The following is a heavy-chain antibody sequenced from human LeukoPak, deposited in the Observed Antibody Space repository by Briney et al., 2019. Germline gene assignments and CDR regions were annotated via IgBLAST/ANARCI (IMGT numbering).Heavy chain of an antibody. D-gene: IGHD6-19*01. CDR2: INHSGST. V-gene: IGHV4-34*01. CDR3: ARGLAVAGTSS. Sequence: SETLSLTCVVYGGSFSGYYWSWIRQPPGKGLEWIGEINHSGSTNYNPSLKSRVTISVDTSKNQFSLKLSSVTAADTAVYYCARGLAVAGTSSWGQGTLVTVSS. CDR1: GGSFSGYY. J-gene: IGHJ4*02.